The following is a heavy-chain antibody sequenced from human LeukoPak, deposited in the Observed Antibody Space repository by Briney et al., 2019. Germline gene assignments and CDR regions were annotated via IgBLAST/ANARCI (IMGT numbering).Heavy chain of an antibody. CDR1: GYSISSGYY. J-gene: IGHJ4*02. CDR2: IYHSGST. Sequence: SETLSLTCTVSGYSISSGYYWGWIRQPPGKGLEWIGSIYHSGSTYYNPSLKSRVTISVDTSKNQFSLELSSVTAADTAVYYCARVGDYYDSSGYPSPNPAFDYWGQGTLVTVSS. D-gene: IGHD3-22*01. V-gene: IGHV4-38-2*02. CDR3: ARVGDYYDSSGYPSPNPAFDY.